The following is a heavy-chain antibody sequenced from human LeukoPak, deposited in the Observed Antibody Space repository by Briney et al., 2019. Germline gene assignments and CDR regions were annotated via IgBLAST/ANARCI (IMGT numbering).Heavy chain of an antibody. D-gene: IGHD1-7*01. CDR3: ARPRHNWNYYFDY. CDR2: IYYGGSP. J-gene: IGHJ4*01. Sequence: SETLSLTCTVSGGSISSSGYYWGWIRQPPGKGLEWIGTIYYGGSPYCNTSLKSRVTISVDTSKNQFSLKMPSVTAADTAVYYCARPRHNWNYYFDYWVHGILVTVSS. V-gene: IGHV4-39*01. CDR1: GGSISSSGYY.